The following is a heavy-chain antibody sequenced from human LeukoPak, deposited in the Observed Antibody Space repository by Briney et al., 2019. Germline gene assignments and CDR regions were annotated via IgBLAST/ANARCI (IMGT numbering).Heavy chain of an antibody. J-gene: IGHJ5*02. CDR2: ISTSSSYI. V-gene: IGHV3-21*01. Sequence: DPGGSLRLSCAASGFTFSRNSMNWVRQAPGKGLEWVSSISTSSSYINYADSVKGRFTISRDNAKNSLYLQMNSLRAEDTAVYYCARGSSNIAARNNWFDPWGQGTLVTVSS. CDR1: GFTFSRNS. D-gene: IGHD6-6*01. CDR3: ARGSSNIAARNNWFDP.